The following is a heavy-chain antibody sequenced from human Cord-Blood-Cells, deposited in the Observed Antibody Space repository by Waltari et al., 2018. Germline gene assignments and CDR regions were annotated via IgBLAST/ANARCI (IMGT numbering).Heavy chain of an antibody. CDR1: GYTLTELS. J-gene: IGHJ3*02. Sequence: QVQLVQSGAEVKKPGASVKVSCKVSGYTLTELSMHWVRQAPGKGLEWMGVFDPEEGETIYAQKCQGRVTMTEDTSTDTAYMELSSLRSEDTAVYYCATSIPFGDGTAFDIWGQGTMVTVSS. CDR2: FDPEEGET. D-gene: IGHD3-10*01. V-gene: IGHV1-24*01. CDR3: ATSIPFGDGTAFDI.